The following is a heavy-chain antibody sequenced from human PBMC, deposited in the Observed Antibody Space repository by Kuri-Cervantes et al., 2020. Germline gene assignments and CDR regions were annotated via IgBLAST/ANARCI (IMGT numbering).Heavy chain of an antibody. CDR2: INHRGST. D-gene: IGHD4-23*01. V-gene: IGHV4-34*01. CDR1: GGSISSYY. J-gene: IGHJ4*02. CDR3: ARGMGRLTVVKIDY. Sequence: SETLSLTCTVSGGSISSYYWSWIRQAPGKGLEWIGEINHRGSTNYNPSLKSRVTISVDTSKNQFSLKLSSVTAADTAVYYCARGMGRLTVVKIDYWGQGTLVTVSS.